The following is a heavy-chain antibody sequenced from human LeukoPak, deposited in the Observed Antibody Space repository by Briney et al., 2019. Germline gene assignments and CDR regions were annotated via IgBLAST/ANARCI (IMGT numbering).Heavy chain of an antibody. J-gene: IGHJ2*01. CDR3: ARAVGNYYGSSSGYWYFDL. D-gene: IGHD3-22*01. Sequence: GGSLRLSCAASGFTFSLYSMNWLRQAPGKGLQWLSYISSNTATIYYADSVEGRFTISRDNAKNSLFLQMNSLTDEDTAVYFCARAVGNYYGSSSGYWYFDLWGRGSLVTVSS. CDR1: GFTFSLYS. V-gene: IGHV3-48*02. CDR2: ISSNTATI.